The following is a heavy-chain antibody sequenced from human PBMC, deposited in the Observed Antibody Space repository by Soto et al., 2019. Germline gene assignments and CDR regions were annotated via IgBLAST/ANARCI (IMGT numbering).Heavy chain of an antibody. D-gene: IGHD5-18*01. CDR3: ARTPQYSFHCFGYFDF. CDR1: GGSISSGDYY. CDR2: IYYSGNP. V-gene: IGHV4-30-4*01. Sequence: QVQLQESGPGLVKPSQTLSLTCTVSGGSISSGDYYWSWIRQPPGKGLEWIGYIYYSGNPYYNPSVKSRVTVSVRESRNQFSLTMNSVSAADTAVYSCARTPQYSFHCFGYFDFWGQGSVVTVSS. J-gene: IGHJ4*02.